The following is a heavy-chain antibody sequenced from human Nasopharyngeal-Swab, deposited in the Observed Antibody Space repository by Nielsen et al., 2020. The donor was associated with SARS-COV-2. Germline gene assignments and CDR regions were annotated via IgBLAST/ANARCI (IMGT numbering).Heavy chain of an antibody. Sequence: SVNVSCKASGGTFSSYGINWVRLAPGQGPEWMGRIIPYLNSAHYTQKFQARFTITADKSTTTAYMELSSLTSEDTAIYYCAILRRGYGDTDYWGPGTLVTVSS. CDR2: IIPYLNSA. J-gene: IGHJ4*02. V-gene: IGHV1-69*04. D-gene: IGHD4-17*01. CDR1: GGTFSSYG. CDR3: AILRRGYGDTDY.